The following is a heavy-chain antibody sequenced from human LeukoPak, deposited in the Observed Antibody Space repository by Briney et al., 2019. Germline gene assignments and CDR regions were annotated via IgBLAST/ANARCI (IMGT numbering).Heavy chain of an antibody. Sequence: GGSLRLSCAASGFTFSNYWMGWVRQAPGKRPEWVANMNIDGSEKYYADSVKGRFSISRDNARNSVYLQMASLRVEDTAVYYCARGAPRSPGDAFDIWGQGTMVTVSS. CDR2: MNIDGSEK. CDR3: ARGAPRSPGDAFDI. CDR1: GFTFSNYW. V-gene: IGHV3-7*01. J-gene: IGHJ3*02.